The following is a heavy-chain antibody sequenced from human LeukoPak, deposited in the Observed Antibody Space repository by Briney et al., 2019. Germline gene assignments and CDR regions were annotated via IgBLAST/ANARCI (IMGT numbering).Heavy chain of an antibody. CDR3: ARVSVWAHAFDI. V-gene: IGHV1-69*05. Sequence: SVKVSCKASGGTFSSYAISWVRRAPGQGLEWMGGIIPIFGTANYAQKFRGRVTITTDESTSTAYMELSSLRSEDTAVYYCARVSVWAHAFDIWGQGTMVTVSS. J-gene: IGHJ3*02. CDR1: GGTFSSYA. D-gene: IGHD1-26*01. CDR2: IIPIFGTA.